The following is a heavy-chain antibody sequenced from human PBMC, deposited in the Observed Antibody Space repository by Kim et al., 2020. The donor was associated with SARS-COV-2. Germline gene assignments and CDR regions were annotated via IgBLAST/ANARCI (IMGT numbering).Heavy chain of an antibody. CDR3: ARGAAARGGWFDP. Sequence: SETLSLTCTVSGGSISSGGYYWSWIRQHPGKGLEWIGYIYYSGSTYYNPSLKSRVTISVDTSKNQFSLKLSSVTAADTAVYYCARGAAARGGWFDPWGQGTLVTVSS. J-gene: IGHJ5*02. CDR2: IYYSGST. V-gene: IGHV4-31*03. CDR1: GGSISSGGYY. D-gene: IGHD6-13*01.